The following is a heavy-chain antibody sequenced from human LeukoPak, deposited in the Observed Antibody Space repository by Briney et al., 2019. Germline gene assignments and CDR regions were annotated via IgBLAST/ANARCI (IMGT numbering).Heavy chain of an antibody. V-gene: IGHV3-21*01. D-gene: IGHD4-23*01. Sequence: GGSLRLSCAASGFTFSSYSMNWVRQAPGKGLEWVSSISSSSSYIYYADSVKGRFTISRDNAKNSLYLQMNSLRAEDTAVYYCASGRVTPGYYYYYYMDVWGKGTTVTVSS. CDR2: ISSSSSYI. CDR3: ASGRVTPGYYYYYYMDV. CDR1: GFTFSSYS. J-gene: IGHJ6*03.